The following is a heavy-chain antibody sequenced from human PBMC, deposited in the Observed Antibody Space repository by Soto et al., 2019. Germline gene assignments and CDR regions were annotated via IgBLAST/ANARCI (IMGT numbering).Heavy chain of an antibody. J-gene: IGHJ4*02. CDR1: SGSFSGYY. D-gene: IGHD6-19*01. CDR2: ISQSGNT. Sequence: SETLSLTCAIYSGSFSGYYWSWIRQPPGKGLEWIGEISQSGNTNYSPSLKSRVSISIDTSKKQFSLNLASVSAADTAVYYCARAKTVRGWSQTRTDFWGQGTLVTVSS. V-gene: IGHV4-34*01. CDR3: ARAKTVRGWSQTRTDF.